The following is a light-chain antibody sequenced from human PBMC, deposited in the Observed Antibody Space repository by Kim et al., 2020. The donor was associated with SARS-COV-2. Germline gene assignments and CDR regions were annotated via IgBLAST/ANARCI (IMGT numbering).Light chain of an antibody. CDR1: QSISNW. J-gene: IGKJ1*01. V-gene: IGKV1-5*03. Sequence: DIQMTQSPSTLSASVGDRVTITCRASQSISNWLAWYQQKPAKAPKLVIYKASSLESGVPSRFSGSGSGTEFTLTISSLQPDDFATYYCQQYDSYPRTFGQGTKV. CDR3: QQYDSYPRT. CDR2: KAS.